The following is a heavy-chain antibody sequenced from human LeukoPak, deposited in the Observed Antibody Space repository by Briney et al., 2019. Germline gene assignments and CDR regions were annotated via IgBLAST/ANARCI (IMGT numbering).Heavy chain of an antibody. CDR3: AIHPGWIRGVIPPLNFDY. V-gene: IGHV3-66*01. Sequence: GGSLRLSCAASGFTFSSYAMSWVRQAPGKGLEWVSVIYSGGSTYYADSVKGRFTISRDNSKNTLYLQMNSLRAEDTAVYYCAIHPGWIRGVIPPLNFDYWGQGTLVTVSS. J-gene: IGHJ4*02. D-gene: IGHD3-10*01. CDR1: GFTFSSYA. CDR2: IYSGGST.